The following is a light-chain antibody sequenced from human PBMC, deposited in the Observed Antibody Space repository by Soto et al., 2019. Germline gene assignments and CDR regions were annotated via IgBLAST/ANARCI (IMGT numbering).Light chain of an antibody. CDR1: QSISTY. J-gene: IGKJ5*01. Sequence: DIQMTQSTSSLSAFIGDRVTIACRASQSISTYVNWYQHKPGNAPKLLIYAASILQTGVPSRFSGSGSGTLFTLTISSLQPEDFATYYCQQTYSTLPITFGQGTRLDVK. V-gene: IGKV1-39*01. CDR2: AAS. CDR3: QQTYSTLPIT.